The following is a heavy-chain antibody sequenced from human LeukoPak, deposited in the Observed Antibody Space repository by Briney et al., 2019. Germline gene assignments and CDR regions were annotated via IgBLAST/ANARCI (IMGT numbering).Heavy chain of an antibody. CDR1: GFTFSSYE. Sequence: GGSLRLSCAASGFTFSSYEMNWVRQAPGKGLEWVSYISSFGSTIYYADSVKGRFTISRDNAKNSLYLQMNGLRAEDTAVYYCAGSAYYRDFDYWGQGTLVTVSS. CDR3: AGSAYYRDFDY. J-gene: IGHJ4*02. V-gene: IGHV3-48*03. CDR2: ISSFGSTI. D-gene: IGHD3-22*01.